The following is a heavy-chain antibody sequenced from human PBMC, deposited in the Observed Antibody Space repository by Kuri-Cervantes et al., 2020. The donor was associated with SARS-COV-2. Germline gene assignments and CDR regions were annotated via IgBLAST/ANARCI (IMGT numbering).Heavy chain of an antibody. J-gene: IGHJ6*02. CDR3: AGSSIAPNYHYCGMDV. CDR1: GYTFTSYG. V-gene: IGHV1-18*04. Sequence: ASVKVSCKASGYTFTSYGISWVRQAPGQGLEWMGWISAYNGNTNYAQKLQGRVTMTTDTSTSTAYMELRSLRSDDTAVYYCAGSSIAPNYHYCGMDVWGQGTTVTVSS. D-gene: IGHD3-10*01. CDR2: ISAYNGNT.